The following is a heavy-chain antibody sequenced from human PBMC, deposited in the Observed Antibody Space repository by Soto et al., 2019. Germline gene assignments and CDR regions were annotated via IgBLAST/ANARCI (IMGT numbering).Heavy chain of an antibody. D-gene: IGHD1-20*01. Sequence: DVQLLESGGGLVQPGGSLTLSCAASRFTFSDFAMSWVRQAPGKGLEWVSSIGGGGTDTYYADSVKGRFTISRDNSKNTLYLQMDGLRDEDTAAYYCAKDAVPYNGKWDWFDSWGQGTLVIVSS. CDR3: AKDAVPYNGKWDWFDS. J-gene: IGHJ5*01. CDR2: IGGGGTDT. CDR1: RFTFSDFA. V-gene: IGHV3-23*01.